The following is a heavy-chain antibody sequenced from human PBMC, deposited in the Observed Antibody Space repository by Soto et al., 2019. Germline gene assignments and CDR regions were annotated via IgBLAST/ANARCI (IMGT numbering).Heavy chain of an antibody. CDR2: IKQDGNEK. Sequence: EVQLVESGGGLVQPGGSLRLSCAASGFTFSSYWMSWVRQAPGKGLEWVANIKQDGNEKYYVDSVKGRFIISRDNAKKSLYLQMTSLAADDTAVYYCARVKSLAGEYWGQGTLVIVS. D-gene: IGHD2-15*01. CDR1: GFTFSSYW. CDR3: ARVKSLAGEY. V-gene: IGHV3-7*05. J-gene: IGHJ4*02.